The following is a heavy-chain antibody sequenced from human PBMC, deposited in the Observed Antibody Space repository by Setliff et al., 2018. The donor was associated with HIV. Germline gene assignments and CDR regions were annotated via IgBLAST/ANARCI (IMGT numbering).Heavy chain of an antibody. D-gene: IGHD3-22*01. Sequence: SETLSLTCTVSGGSIRTYYWSWIRQPPGKGLEWIGYIYYSGSTNYNPSLKSRVTISVDTSKNQFSLKLNSVTAADTAVYYCARAFDSSAPWIDLWAQGTLVTVSS. CDR3: ARAFDSSAPWIDL. J-gene: IGHJ5*02. CDR1: GGSIRTYY. V-gene: IGHV4-59*12. CDR2: IYYSGST.